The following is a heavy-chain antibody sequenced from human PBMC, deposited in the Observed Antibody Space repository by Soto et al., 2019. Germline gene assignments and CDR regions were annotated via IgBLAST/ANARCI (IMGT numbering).Heavy chain of an antibody. V-gene: IGHV4-39*01. CDR2: IYYSGST. CDR1: GGSISSSSYY. Sequence: SETLSLTCTVSGGSISSSSYYWGWIRQPPGKGLEWIGSIYYSGSTYYNPSLKSRVTISVDTSKNQFSLKLSSVTAADTAVYYCARMGLPIFGVAYHYMDVWGKGTTVTVSS. D-gene: IGHD3-3*02. J-gene: IGHJ6*03. CDR3: ARMGLPIFGVAYHYMDV.